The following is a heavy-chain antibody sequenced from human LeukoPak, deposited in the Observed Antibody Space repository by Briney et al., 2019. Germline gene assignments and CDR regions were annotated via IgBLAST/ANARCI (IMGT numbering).Heavy chain of an antibody. V-gene: IGHV4-38-2*02. Sequence: SETLSLTCTVSGYSISSGYYWGWIRQPPGKGLEWIGSIYHSGSTYYNPSLKSRVTISVDTSKNQFSLKLSSVTAADTAVYYCARAYGSGSLDAFDIWGQGTMVTVSS. D-gene: IGHD3-10*01. CDR2: IYHSGST. CDR3: ARAYGSGSLDAFDI. J-gene: IGHJ3*02. CDR1: GYSISSGYY.